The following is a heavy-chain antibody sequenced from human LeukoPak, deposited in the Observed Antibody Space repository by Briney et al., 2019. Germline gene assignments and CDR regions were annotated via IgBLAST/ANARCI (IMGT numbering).Heavy chain of an antibody. CDR3: ARGSRGGFIRNFDY. CDR1: GGSFSGYY. CDR2: INHSGST. J-gene: IGHJ4*02. V-gene: IGHV4-34*01. Sequence: LETLSLTCAVYGGSFSGYYWSWIRQPPGKGLEWIGEINHSGSTNYNPSLESRVTISVDTSKNQFSLKLSSVTAADTAVYYCARGSRGGFIRNFDYWGQGTLVTVSS. D-gene: IGHD3-10*01.